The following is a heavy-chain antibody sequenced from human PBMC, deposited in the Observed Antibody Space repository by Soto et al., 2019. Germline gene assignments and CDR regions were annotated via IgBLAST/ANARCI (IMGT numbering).Heavy chain of an antibody. CDR3: AREQICNVVKCSNWFDP. J-gene: IGHJ5*02. CDR1: GGSISSPNW. Sequence: SETLSLTCGVSGGSISSPNWCIWARQFPGKGLEWIGEIFHTGSVNYNPSLKSRVTLSLDKSKNQFSLKLTSVTAADTAVYFCAREQICNVVKCSNWFDPWGQGTLVTVSS. V-gene: IGHV4-4*02. CDR2: IFHTGSV. D-gene: IGHD2-8*01.